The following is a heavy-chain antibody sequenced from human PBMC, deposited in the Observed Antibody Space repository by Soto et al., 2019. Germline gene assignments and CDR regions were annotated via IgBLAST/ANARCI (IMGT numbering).Heavy chain of an antibody. CDR1: GGSISSSSYY. Sequence: SETLSLTCTVSGGSISSSSYYWGWIRQPPGKGLEWIGSIYYSGSTYYNPSLKSRVTISVDTSKNQFSLKLSSVTAADTAVYYCAHMGGYVLRFLEWTLSPFDPWGQGTLVTVSS. J-gene: IGHJ5*02. D-gene: IGHD3-3*01. CDR2: IYYSGST. CDR3: AHMGGYVLRFLEWTLSPFDP. V-gene: IGHV4-39*01.